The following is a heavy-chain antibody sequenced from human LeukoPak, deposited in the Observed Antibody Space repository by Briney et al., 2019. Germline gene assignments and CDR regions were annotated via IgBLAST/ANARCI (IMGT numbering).Heavy chain of an antibody. CDR1: GFIVSSNY. CDR2: IYSSGNT. CDR3: ARDSGNYRYDNFDY. Sequence: GGSLRLSCAASGFIVSSNYMSWVRQAPGKGLEWVSVIYSSGNTYYADSVKGRFTFSRDNSKNTLYLQMNSLRAEDTALYYCARDSGNYRYDNFDYWGQGTLVTVSS. V-gene: IGHV3-66*03. D-gene: IGHD1-26*01. J-gene: IGHJ4*02.